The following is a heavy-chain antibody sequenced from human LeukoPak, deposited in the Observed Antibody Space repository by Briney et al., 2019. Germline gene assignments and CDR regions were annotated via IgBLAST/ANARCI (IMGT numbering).Heavy chain of an antibody. J-gene: IGHJ3*02. CDR1: GGSMSSYY. V-gene: IGHV4-59*12. CDR3: ARDGNYYDTSGYYFSAFDI. CDR2: IYHSGST. D-gene: IGHD3-22*01. Sequence: SETLSLTCSVSGGSMSSYYWSWIRQSPGKGLEWIGYIYHSGSTDYNPSLRSRVTMSADTSKNQCSMELTSVTAADTAVYYCARDGNYYDTSGYYFSAFDIWGQGTMVTVSS.